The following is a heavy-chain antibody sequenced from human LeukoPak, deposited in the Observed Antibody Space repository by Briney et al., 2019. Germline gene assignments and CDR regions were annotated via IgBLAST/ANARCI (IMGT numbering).Heavy chain of an antibody. V-gene: IGHV3-30*03. Sequence: GGSLRHACAASGFTFSSYWMSWVRQAPGKGLESVAVISYDGSNKYYADSVKGRFTISRDNSKNTLYLQMNSLRAEDTAVYYCARERYCSSTSCHYYFDYWGQGTLVTVSS. J-gene: IGHJ4*02. D-gene: IGHD2-2*01. CDR1: GFTFSSYW. CDR3: ARERYCSSTSCHYYFDY. CDR2: ISYDGSNK.